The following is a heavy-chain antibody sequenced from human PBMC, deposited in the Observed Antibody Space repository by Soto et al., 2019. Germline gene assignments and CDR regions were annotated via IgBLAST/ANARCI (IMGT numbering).Heavy chain of an antibody. CDR2: ISAYNGNT. CDR3: ARDRYDFWSGYPWFDY. CDR1: GYTFTSYG. D-gene: IGHD3-3*01. V-gene: IGHV1-18*04. Sequence: QVQLVQSGAEVKKPGASVKVSCKASGYTFTSYGISWVRQAPGQGLEWMGWISAYNGNTNYAQKLQGRVTMTTDTSTSTAYMELRSLSSDDTAVYYCARDRYDFWSGYPWFDYWGQGTLVTVSS. J-gene: IGHJ4*02.